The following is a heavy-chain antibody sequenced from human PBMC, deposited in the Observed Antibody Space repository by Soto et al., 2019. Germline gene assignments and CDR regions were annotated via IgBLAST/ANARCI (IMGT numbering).Heavy chain of an antibody. Sequence: SETLSLTCTVSGGSISSYYWSWIRQPPGKGLEWIGYIYYSGSTNYNPSLKSRVTISVDTSKNQFSLKLSSVTAADTAVYYCGGRHGGTFDYWGQGTLVTVSS. V-gene: IGHV4-59*08. J-gene: IGHJ4*02. D-gene: IGHD1-26*01. CDR1: GGSISSYY. CDR3: GGRHGGTFDY. CDR2: IYYSGST.